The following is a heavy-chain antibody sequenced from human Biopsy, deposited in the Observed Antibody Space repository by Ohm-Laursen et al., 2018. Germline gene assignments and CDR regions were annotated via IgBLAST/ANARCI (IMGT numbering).Heavy chain of an antibody. V-gene: IGHV3-23*01. CDR3: ASDLNGDPSASDY. J-gene: IGHJ4*02. D-gene: IGHD4-17*01. CDR1: GFTFKNYA. Sequence: SLRLSCSASGFTFKNYAMNWVRQAPGKGLDWVSSIDSSAASTFYADSVKGRFTISRDNSKNTLFLQMNNLRAADTAIYYCASDLNGDPSASDYWGQGTPVTVSS. CDR2: IDSSAAST.